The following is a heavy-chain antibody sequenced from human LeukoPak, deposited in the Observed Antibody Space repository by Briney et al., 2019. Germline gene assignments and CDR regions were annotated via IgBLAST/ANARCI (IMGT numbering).Heavy chain of an antibody. J-gene: IGHJ4*02. CDR2: VTGSGGDT. V-gene: IGHV3-23*01. CDR1: GFTFSSYA. Sequence: PGGSLRLSCAASGFTFSSYAMSWVRQGPGKGLEWVSAVTGSGGDTYYADSVRGRFTISRDNSKNTLFLQLDSLRAEDTAVYYCAKEDPAVILGIDYCGQGALVIVSS. D-gene: IGHD5-18*01. CDR3: AKEDPAVILGIDY.